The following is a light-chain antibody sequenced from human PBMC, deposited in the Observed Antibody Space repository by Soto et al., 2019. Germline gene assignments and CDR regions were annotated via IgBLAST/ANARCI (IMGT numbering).Light chain of an antibody. Sequence: EVALTQSPCTLSLSPGERATLSCRASQSVSRHLAWYQQKRGQAPRLLIYGASNRATGIPARFSGSGSGTDFTLTISSLEPEDFAVYYCQQRSDRPSITFGQGTRLEIK. CDR3: QQRSDRPSIT. J-gene: IGKJ5*01. CDR2: GAS. V-gene: IGKV3-11*01. CDR1: QSVSRH.